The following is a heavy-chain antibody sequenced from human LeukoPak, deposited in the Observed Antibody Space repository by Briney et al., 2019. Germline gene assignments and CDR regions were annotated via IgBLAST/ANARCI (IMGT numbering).Heavy chain of an antibody. CDR3: AKEAVAGDYFDY. D-gene: IGHD6-19*01. CDR1: GFTFSSYA. J-gene: IGHJ4*02. Sequence: GGSLRLSCAASGFTFSSYAMSWVRQAPGKGLEWVSAISGSGGSTYYADSVKGRFTIARDNSKNTLHPQMNSLRDEDTAVYYCAKEAVAGDYFDYWGQGTLVTVSS. CDR2: ISGSGGST. V-gene: IGHV3-23*01.